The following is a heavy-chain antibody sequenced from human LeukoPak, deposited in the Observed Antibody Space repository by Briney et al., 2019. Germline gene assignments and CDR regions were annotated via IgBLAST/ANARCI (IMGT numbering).Heavy chain of an antibody. CDR2: MYLSGTT. Sequence: GSLRLSCAASGFTFSSYAMHWVRQPPGKGLEWIGEMYLSGTTHSNPSLKSRVTISVDTSKNQFSLKLSSVTAADTAVYYCARLTYSSSWYLFDYWGQGTLVTVSS. J-gene: IGHJ4*02. CDR1: GFTFSSYA. V-gene: IGHV4-34*01. D-gene: IGHD6-13*01. CDR3: ARLTYSSSWYLFDY.